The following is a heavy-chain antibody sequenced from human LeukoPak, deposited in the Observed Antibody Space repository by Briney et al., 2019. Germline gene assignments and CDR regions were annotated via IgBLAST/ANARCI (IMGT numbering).Heavy chain of an antibody. CDR2: IKQDGSDK. CDR1: GLTFSFYW. Sequence: PGGSLRLSCAASGLTFSFYWMNWVRQAPGKGLEWVANIKQDGSDKYYVDSVKGRFTISRDNAKNSLYLQMNSLRAEDTAVYYRARGSGSFDIWGQGTMVTVSS. V-gene: IGHV3-7*04. D-gene: IGHD1-26*01. CDR3: ARGSGSFDI. J-gene: IGHJ3*02.